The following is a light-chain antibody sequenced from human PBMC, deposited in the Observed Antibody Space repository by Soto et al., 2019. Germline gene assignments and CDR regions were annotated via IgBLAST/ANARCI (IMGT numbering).Light chain of an antibody. J-gene: IGKJ1*01. V-gene: IGKV3-15*01. CDR2: GAS. CDR3: QQYTNWPPNT. CDR1: QSVSSN. Sequence: EIVMTQSPATLSVSPGERATLSCRASQSVSSNLAWYQQKPGQAPRLLIYGASTRATGIPARFSGSGSGTEFTLTISSLQSEDFAVYYCQQYTNWPPNTFGQGTKVDI.